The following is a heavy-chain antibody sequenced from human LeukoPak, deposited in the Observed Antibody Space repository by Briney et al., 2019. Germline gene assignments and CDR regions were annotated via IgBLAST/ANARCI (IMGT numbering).Heavy chain of an antibody. CDR2: INPSGGTT. Sequence: GASVKVSCKASGYIFTSYNIYWVRQAPGQGLEWMGIINPSGGTTNYAQKFKGRVTMTRDTSISTAYMELSRLRSDDTAVYYCARNFLYYYGSGSSIDYWGQGTLVTVSS. CDR3: ARNFLYYYGSGSSIDY. D-gene: IGHD3-10*01. V-gene: IGHV1-46*01. CDR1: GYIFTSYN. J-gene: IGHJ4*02.